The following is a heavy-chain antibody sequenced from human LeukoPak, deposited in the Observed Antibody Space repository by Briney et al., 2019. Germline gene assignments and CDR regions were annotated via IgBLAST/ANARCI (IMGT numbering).Heavy chain of an antibody. CDR2: IAGTGGST. CDR1: GLTFSKYA. D-gene: IGHD1-14*01. Sequence: GGSLRLSCAASGLTFSKYAMNWVRQAPGKGLEWVSSIAGTGGSTYYADPVKGRFTISRDNSENTLYLQMNSLRAEDSAIYYCAKAFRIVGIGNPDDAFDIWGQGTVVTVSS. V-gene: IGHV3-23*01. CDR3: AKAFRIVGIGNPDDAFDI. J-gene: IGHJ3*02.